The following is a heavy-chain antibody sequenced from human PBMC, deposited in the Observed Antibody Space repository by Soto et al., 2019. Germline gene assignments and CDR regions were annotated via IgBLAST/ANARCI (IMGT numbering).Heavy chain of an antibody. V-gene: IGHV3-23*01. J-gene: IGHJ4*02. Sequence: EVQLLESGGGLVQPGGSLRLSCAASGFTFSSYAMSWVRQAPGKGLEWVSAISGSGGSTYYADSVKGRFTISRDNSKNTLYLQMNSLRAEDTAVYYCAKDLSYAGYSSSWYSDYWGQGTLVTVSS. CDR1: GFTFSSYA. CDR2: ISGSGGST. D-gene: IGHD6-13*01. CDR3: AKDLSYAGYSSSWYSDY.